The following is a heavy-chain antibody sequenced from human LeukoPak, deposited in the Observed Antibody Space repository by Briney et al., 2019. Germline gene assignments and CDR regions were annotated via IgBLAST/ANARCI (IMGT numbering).Heavy chain of an antibody. J-gene: IGHJ4*02. CDR2: IYSGGST. Sequence: GGSLRLSCAASGFTVSSNYMSWVRQAPGKGLEWVSVIYSGGSTYYADSVKGRFTISRDNSKNTPYLQMNSLRAEDTAVYYCARVRYYDILTGYPTAYYFDYWGQGTLVTVSS. CDR3: ARVRYYDILTGYPTAYYFDY. CDR1: GFTVSSNY. D-gene: IGHD3-9*01. V-gene: IGHV3-53*01.